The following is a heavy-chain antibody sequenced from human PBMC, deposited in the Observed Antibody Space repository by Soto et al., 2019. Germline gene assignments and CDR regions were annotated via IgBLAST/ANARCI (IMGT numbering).Heavy chain of an antibody. CDR2: IIPIFGTA. Sequence: SVKVSCKASGGTFSSYAISWVRQAPGQGLEWMGGIIPIFGTANYAQKFQGRVTITADESTSTAYMELSSLRSEDTAVYYCASIRGRLYSSSSLDYWGQGTLVTVSS. V-gene: IGHV1-69*13. CDR1: GGTFSSYA. D-gene: IGHD6-6*01. J-gene: IGHJ4*02. CDR3: ASIRGRLYSSSSLDY.